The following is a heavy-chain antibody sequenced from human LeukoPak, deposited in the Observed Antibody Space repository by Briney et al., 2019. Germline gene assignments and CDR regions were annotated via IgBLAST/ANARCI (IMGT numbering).Heavy chain of an antibody. CDR3: AKNTHQLLANIDY. D-gene: IGHD2-2*01. Sequence: GGSLRLSCAASGFTFSSYSMNWVRQAPGKGLEWVSYISSSSSTIYYADSVKGRFTISRDNAKNTLYLQMNSLRAEDTAVYYCAKNTHQLLANIDYWGQGTLVTVSS. CDR1: GFTFSSYS. V-gene: IGHV3-48*01. CDR2: ISSSSSTI. J-gene: IGHJ4*02.